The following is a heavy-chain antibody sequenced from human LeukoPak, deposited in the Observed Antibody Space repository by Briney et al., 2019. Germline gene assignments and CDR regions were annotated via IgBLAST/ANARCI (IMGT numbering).Heavy chain of an antibody. CDR1: GDSISHYY. V-gene: IGHV4-59*01. Sequence: SETLSLTCTVSGDSISHYYWSLIRQPPGGGLEWIGYVFYTGSTNYNPSLKSRVTISVDTSRNQFSLKLTSVTAADTAVYYCARTRSGYSTLGYWGQGTLVTVSS. D-gene: IGHD1-26*01. CDR3: ARTRSGYSTLGY. J-gene: IGHJ4*02. CDR2: VFYTGST.